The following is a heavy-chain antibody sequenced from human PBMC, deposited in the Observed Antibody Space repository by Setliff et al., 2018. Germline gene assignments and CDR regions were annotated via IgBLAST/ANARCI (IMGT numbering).Heavy chain of an antibody. Sequence: PSETLSLTCSVSGDSINSGTYYWSWFRQSAGKGLEWIGRIYTGGSTNYNPSLKSRVTISLDTSKNHFSLTLTSVTAADTAVYYCARGRGLEWLPESWFDPWGQGTLGTVS. CDR3: ARGRGLEWLPESWFDP. V-gene: IGHV4-61*02. CDR1: GDSINSGTYY. CDR2: IYTGGST. J-gene: IGHJ5*02. D-gene: IGHD3-3*01.